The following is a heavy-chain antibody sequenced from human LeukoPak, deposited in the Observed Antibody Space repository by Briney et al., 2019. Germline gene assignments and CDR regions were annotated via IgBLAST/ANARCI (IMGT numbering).Heavy chain of an antibody. Sequence: SETLSLTCTVSGGSISSYYWSWIRQPAGKGLEWIGRIDTSGNTNYKPSLKSRLTMSVGTSKNQFSLKLSSVTAADTAVYYCARVSSSWYQDWYFDLWGRGTLVTVSS. D-gene: IGHD6-13*01. V-gene: IGHV4-4*07. CDR3: ARVSSSWYQDWYFDL. J-gene: IGHJ2*01. CDR1: GGSISSYY. CDR2: IDTSGNT.